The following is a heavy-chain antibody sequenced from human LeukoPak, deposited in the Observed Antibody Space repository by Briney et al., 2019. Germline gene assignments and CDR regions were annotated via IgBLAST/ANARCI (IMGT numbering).Heavy chain of an antibody. CDR2: ISSSSSYT. CDR1: GFTFSDYY. V-gene: IGHV3-11*05. CDR3: ARGPYSSSWYWYFDL. J-gene: IGHJ2*01. D-gene: IGHD6-13*01. Sequence: GGSLRLSCAASGFTFSDYYMSWIRQAPGKGLEWVSYISSSSSYTNYADSVKGRFTISRDNAKDSLYLQMNSLRVEDTAFYYCARGPYSSSWYWYFDLWGRGTLVTVSS.